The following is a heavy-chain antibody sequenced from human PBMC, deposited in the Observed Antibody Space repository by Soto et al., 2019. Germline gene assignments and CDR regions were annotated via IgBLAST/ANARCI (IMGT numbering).Heavy chain of an antibody. CDR2: ISGSGGST. J-gene: IGHJ5*02. CDR1: GFTFSSYA. D-gene: IGHD2-21*01. CDR3: SRETKGGLDA. Sequence: GGSLRLSCAASGFTFSSYAMSWVRQAPGKGLEWVSAISGSGGSTYYADSVKGRFTISRDNSKNTLSLQINSLRAEDTAVYYCSRETKGGLDAWGPGTLVTVSS. V-gene: IGHV3-23*01.